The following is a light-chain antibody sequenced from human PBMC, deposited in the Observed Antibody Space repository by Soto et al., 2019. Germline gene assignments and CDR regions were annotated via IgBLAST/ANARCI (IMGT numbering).Light chain of an antibody. J-gene: IGLJ2*01. V-gene: IGLV2-14*01. Sequence: QSALTQPASVSGSPGQSITISCTGTSSDIGSYNYVSWYQQHPGKAPKLMIYDVSNRPSGVSNRFSGSKSGSTASLTISGLRAEDEADYYCSSYTSSSTLVFGGGTKLTVL. CDR2: DVS. CDR3: SSYTSSSTLV. CDR1: SSDIGSYNY.